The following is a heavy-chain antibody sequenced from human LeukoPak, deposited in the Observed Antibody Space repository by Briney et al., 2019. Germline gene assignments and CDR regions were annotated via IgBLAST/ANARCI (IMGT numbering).Heavy chain of an antibody. Sequence: GGSLRLSCAASGFTVSNNYMTWVRQAPGKGLEWVSVIYSAGSTYYADSVKGRFTISRDNSKNTLNLQMNSLGAEDTAVYYCARASRGYNYLYFDYWGQGALVTVSS. J-gene: IGHJ4*02. D-gene: IGHD5-18*01. CDR3: ARASRGYNYLYFDY. V-gene: IGHV3-53*01. CDR1: GFTVSNNY. CDR2: IYSAGST.